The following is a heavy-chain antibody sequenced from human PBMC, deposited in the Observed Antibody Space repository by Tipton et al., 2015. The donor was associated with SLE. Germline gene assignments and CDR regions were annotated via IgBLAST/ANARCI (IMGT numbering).Heavy chain of an antibody. CDR1: GGSISRYY. CDR3: AREKGGHGYFDS. V-gene: IGHV4-59*12. D-gene: IGHD5-12*01. J-gene: IGHJ4*02. Sequence: TLSLTCTVSGGSISRYYWSWIRQPPGQRLEWIGYIHYSGSTKYSPSLKSRVTMSVDTSKNQFSLRLISVTAADTAVYYCAREKGGHGYFDSWGQGSLVTVSS. CDR2: IHYSGST.